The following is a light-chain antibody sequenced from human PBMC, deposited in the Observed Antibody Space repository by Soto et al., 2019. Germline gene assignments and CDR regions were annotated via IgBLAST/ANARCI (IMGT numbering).Light chain of an antibody. CDR1: SSDVGGYDY. CDR3: TSYTTTSTYV. CDR2: EVS. Sequence: QSMLTQPASVSGSPGQSITISCTGSSSDVGGYDYVSWYQQHPGKAPKFMIYEVSNRPSGVSHRFSGSKSGNTASLTISGLQAEDEADYYCTSYTTTSTYVFGTGTKGTVL. V-gene: IGLV2-14*01. J-gene: IGLJ1*01.